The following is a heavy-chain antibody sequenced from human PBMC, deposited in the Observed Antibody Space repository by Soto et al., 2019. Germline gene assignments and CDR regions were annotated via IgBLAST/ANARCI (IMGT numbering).Heavy chain of an antibody. Sequence: QVQLVESGGGVVQPGRSLRLSCAASRFTFSSYAMHWVRQAPGKGLEWVAVISYDGSNKYYADSVKGRFTISRDNSKNTVCLQMNSLRAEDTAVYYCARRHYGDYGPVGYWGQGTLVTVSS. V-gene: IGHV3-30-3*01. CDR1: RFTFSSYA. CDR3: ARRHYGDYGPVGY. D-gene: IGHD4-17*01. CDR2: ISYDGSNK. J-gene: IGHJ4*02.